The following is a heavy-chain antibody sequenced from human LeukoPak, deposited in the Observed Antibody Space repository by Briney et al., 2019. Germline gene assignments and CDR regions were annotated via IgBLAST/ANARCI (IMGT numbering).Heavy chain of an antibody. V-gene: IGHV4-61*01. CDR3: AREGYCSGGSCYRRLSYYYYMDV. D-gene: IGHD2-15*01. Sequence: SETLSLTCTVSGGSISSSSYYWSWIRQPPGTGLEWIGYIYYSGSTNYNPSLKSRVTISVGTSKNQFSLKLSSVTAADTAVYYCAREGYCSGGSCYRRLSYYYYMDVWGKGTTVTVSS. J-gene: IGHJ6*03. CDR2: IYYSGST. CDR1: GGSISSSSYY.